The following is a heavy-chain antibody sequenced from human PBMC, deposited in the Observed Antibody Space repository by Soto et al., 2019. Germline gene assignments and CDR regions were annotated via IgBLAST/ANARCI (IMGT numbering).Heavy chain of an antibody. CDR1: GGTFSSYA. Sequence: QVQLVQSGAAVKKPGSSVKVSCKASGGTFSSYAISWVRQAPGQGLEWMGGIIPIFGTANYAQKFQGRVTISADESTSTAYMELSSLRSEDTAVYYCARVRREDYYYYCGMDVWGQGTTVTVSS. D-gene: IGHD6-25*01. V-gene: IGHV1-69*12. CDR3: ARVRREDYYYYCGMDV. CDR2: IIPIFGTA. J-gene: IGHJ6*02.